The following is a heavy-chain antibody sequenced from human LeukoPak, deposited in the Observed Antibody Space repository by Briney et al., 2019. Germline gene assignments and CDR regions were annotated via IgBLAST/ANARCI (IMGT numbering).Heavy chain of an antibody. CDR1: GGSIISSDYH. Sequence: PSETLSLTCTVSGGSIISSDYHWGWVRQPPGKGLEWIGYIYYSGSTNYNPSLKSRVTISVDTSKNQFSLKLSSVTAADTAVYYCAREGYSYAINWFDPWGQGTLVTVSS. V-gene: IGHV4-61*08. J-gene: IGHJ5*02. CDR3: AREGYSYAINWFDP. CDR2: IYYSGST. D-gene: IGHD5-18*01.